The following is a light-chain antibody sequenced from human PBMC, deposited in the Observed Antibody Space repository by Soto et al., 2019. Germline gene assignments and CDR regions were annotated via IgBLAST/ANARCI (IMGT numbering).Light chain of an antibody. CDR1: SSDVGGYNY. CDR3: SSYTRSSTLV. J-gene: IGLJ2*01. Sequence: QSVLTQPASVSGFPGQSITLSCTGTSSDVGGYNYVSWYQQHPGKAPKLMIYDVSNRHSRVSNRFSGSNAGNTASLTISGLQAEYEADYYCSSYTRSSTLVFWGGSKVTV. V-gene: IGLV2-14*01. CDR2: DVS.